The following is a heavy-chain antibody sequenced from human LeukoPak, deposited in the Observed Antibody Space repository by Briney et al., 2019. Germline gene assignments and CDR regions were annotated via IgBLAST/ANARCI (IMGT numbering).Heavy chain of an antibody. CDR3: ARADRLDGGPYLIGP. V-gene: IGHV1-2*02. Sequence: ASVKVSCKTSGYSFSDYYMHWVRQAPGQGLEWMGWINPNGGGTSSAQKFQGRVTMTRDTAITTVYMEVSWLTSDDTAIYYCARADRLDGGPYLIGPWGQGTLVTVSS. J-gene: IGHJ5*02. CDR1: GYSFSDYY. D-gene: IGHD3-16*01. CDR2: INPNGGGT.